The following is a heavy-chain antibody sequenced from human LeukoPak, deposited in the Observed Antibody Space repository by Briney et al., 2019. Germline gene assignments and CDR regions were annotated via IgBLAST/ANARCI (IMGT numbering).Heavy chain of an antibody. V-gene: IGHV1-18*01. J-gene: IGHJ3*02. Sequence: EASVTVSFKASVYTFTNYGISWVRQAPGQGREGMGWISAYNGNTNYAQKLQGRVTMTTDTSTSTAYMELRSLRSDDTAVYYCARDGDSSGYRNAFDIWGQGTMVTVSS. CDR3: ARDGDSSGYRNAFDI. CDR2: ISAYNGNT. D-gene: IGHD3-22*01. CDR1: VYTFTNYG.